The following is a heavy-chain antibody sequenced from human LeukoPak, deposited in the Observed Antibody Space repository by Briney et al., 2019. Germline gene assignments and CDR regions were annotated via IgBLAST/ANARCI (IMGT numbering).Heavy chain of an antibody. D-gene: IGHD3-3*01. CDR1: GYTFTSYA. V-gene: IGHV1-3*01. Sequence: ASVKVSCKASGYTFTSYAMHWVRQAPGQRLEWMGWINAGNGDTKYSQKFQGRVTITRDTSASTAYMELRSLRSDDTAVYYCARDSIFGVVHDAFDIWGQGTMVTVSS. CDR3: ARDSIFGVVHDAFDI. CDR2: INAGNGDT. J-gene: IGHJ3*02.